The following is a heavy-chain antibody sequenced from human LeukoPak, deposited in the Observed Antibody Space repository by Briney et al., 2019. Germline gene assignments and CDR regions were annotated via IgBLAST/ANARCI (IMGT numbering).Heavy chain of an antibody. J-gene: IGHJ4*02. D-gene: IGHD1-20*01. CDR1: GGAISSGRDY. Sequence: KPSETLSLTCTVSGGAISSGRDYWGWIRQPPGKGLEWIGTIYYSGITYYNPSLKSRVTISVDTSKNQFSLNLNSVTAADTAVYYCARHPNWNDEGYWGQGTLVTVSS. V-gene: IGHV4-39*01. CDR2: IYYSGIT. CDR3: ARHPNWNDEGY.